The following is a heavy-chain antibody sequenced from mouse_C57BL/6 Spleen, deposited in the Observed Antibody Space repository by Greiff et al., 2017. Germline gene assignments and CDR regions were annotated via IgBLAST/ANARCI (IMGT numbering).Heavy chain of an antibody. V-gene: IGHV1-61*01. CDR3: ARYYDYDVGFAY. CDR1: GYTFTSYW. Sequence: QVQLKQPGAELVRPGSSVKLSCKASGYTFTSYWMDWVKQRPGQGLEWIGNIYPSDSETHYNQKFKDKATLTVDKSSSTAYMQLSSLTSEDSAVYYCARYYDYDVGFAYWGQGTLVTVSA. CDR2: IYPSDSET. J-gene: IGHJ3*01. D-gene: IGHD2-4*01.